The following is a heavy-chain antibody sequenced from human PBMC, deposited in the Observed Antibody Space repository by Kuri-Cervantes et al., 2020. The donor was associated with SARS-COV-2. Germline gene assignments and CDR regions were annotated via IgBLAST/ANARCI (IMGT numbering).Heavy chain of an antibody. CDR1: GITFSSYA. J-gene: IGHJ4*02. CDR2: ITDDGGST. CDR3: VKGSAASRPYYFDS. Sequence: GESLKISCAASGITFSSYAMSWVRQAPGKGLEWVSAITDDGGSTYHADSVKGRFTISRDNSKTTLFLQMSSLRAEDTAVYHCVKGSAASRPYYFDSWGQGTLVTVSS. D-gene: IGHD3-10*01. V-gene: IGHV3-23*01.